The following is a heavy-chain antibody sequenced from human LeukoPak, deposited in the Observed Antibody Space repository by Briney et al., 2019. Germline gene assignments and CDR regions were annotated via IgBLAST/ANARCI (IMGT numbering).Heavy chain of an antibody. D-gene: IGHD1-20*01. V-gene: IGHV4-39*07. CDR1: GGSISSSSYY. CDR2: IYFSGST. CDR3: ARITVNWNRLPYYFDY. J-gene: IGHJ4*02. Sequence: PSETLSLTCTVSGGSISSSSYYWGWIRQPPGKGLEWIGSIYFSGSTYYNPSLKSRVTISLDTSKNQFSLKLSSVTAADTAVYYCARITVNWNRLPYYFDYWGQGTLVTVSS.